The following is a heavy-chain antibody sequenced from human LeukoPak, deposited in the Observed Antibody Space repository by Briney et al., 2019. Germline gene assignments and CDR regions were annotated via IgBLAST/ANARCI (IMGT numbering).Heavy chain of an antibody. V-gene: IGHV3-53*01. CDR3: AKTRELPDDAFDI. J-gene: IGHJ3*02. Sequence: GGSLRLSCAASGFTVSSNYMSWVRQAPGKGLECVSLIYSGVNTYYADSVKGRFTISRDNSKNTLYLQMNSLRAEDTAVYYCAKTRELPDDAFDIWGQGTMVTVSS. CDR2: IYSGVNT. CDR1: GFTVSSNY. D-gene: IGHD1-26*01.